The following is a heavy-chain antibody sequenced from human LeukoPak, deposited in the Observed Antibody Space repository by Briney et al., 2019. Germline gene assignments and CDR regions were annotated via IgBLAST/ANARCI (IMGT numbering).Heavy chain of an antibody. J-gene: IGHJ3*02. CDR2: IRYDGNNK. V-gene: IGHV3-30*02. D-gene: IGHD2-2*01. CDR3: AREGRCSSTSCFGRYGGNSGDI. CDR1: GFTFSSYG. Sequence: GGSLRLSCAASGFTFSSYGMHWVRQAPGKGLEWVAFIRYDGNNKYYADSVKGRFTISRDNAKNSLYLQMNSLRAEDTAVYYCAREGRCSSTSCFGRYGGNSGDIWGQGTMVTVSS.